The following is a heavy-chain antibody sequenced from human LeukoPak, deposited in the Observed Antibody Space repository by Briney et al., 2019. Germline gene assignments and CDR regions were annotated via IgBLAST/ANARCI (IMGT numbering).Heavy chain of an antibody. V-gene: IGHV3-66*01. CDR1: GFTASRNY. J-gene: IGHJ6*02. CDR2: FYPGVGT. Sequence: PAGSMILSCAASGFTASRNYMCSFLQDPAKELQGGSVFYPGVGTYYANSVQGRFTISRDNSNNKQYLQKSSLIVADKTAYYCARESYGDSKVARNGMDVWGQGTTVTVSS. D-gene: IGHD4-4*01. CDR3: ARESYGDSKVARNGMDV.